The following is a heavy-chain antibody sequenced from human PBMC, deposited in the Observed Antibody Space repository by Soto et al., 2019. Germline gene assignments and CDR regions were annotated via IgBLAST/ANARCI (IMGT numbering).Heavy chain of an antibody. V-gene: IGHV4-30-4*01. CDR3: ARGVTVFGLVSRFWFDP. CDR1: GVSISSGDYS. CDR2: IYNSGIT. J-gene: IGHJ5*02. Sequence: SETLSLTCTVSGVSISSGDYSWSWVRQSPGKGLEWIGHIYNSGITYYNPSLKSRVVISIDTSRNQFSLRLNSLTAVDRAVYFCARGVTVFGLVSRFWFDPWGQGTVVTVSS. D-gene: IGHD3-3*01.